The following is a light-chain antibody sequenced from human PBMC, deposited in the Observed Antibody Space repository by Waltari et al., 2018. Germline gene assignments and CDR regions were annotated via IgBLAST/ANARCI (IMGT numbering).Light chain of an antibody. Sequence: DIQMTQSPSSVSASVGDRVTLTCRASQHITSWLAWYQQNPGKAPKYLIYAASSLQSGVPSRFSGSGFGTDFTLTISSLQTEDFATYDCQQADSFPLTFGGGTKVEI. CDR2: AAS. CDR1: QHITSW. J-gene: IGKJ4*01. CDR3: QQADSFPLT. V-gene: IGKV1-12*01.